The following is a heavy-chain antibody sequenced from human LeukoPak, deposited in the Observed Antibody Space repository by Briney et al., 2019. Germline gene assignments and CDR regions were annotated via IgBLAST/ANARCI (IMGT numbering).Heavy chain of an antibody. Sequence: SETLSLTCTVSGGSISSYYWSWIRQPPGKGLEWFGYIYYSGSTNYNPSLKSRVTISVDTSKNQFSLKLSSVTAADTAVYYCAILNYGDSDYWGQGTLVTVSS. D-gene: IGHD4-17*01. CDR2: IYYSGST. V-gene: IGHV4-59*01. CDR3: AILNYGDSDY. CDR1: GGSISSYY. J-gene: IGHJ4*02.